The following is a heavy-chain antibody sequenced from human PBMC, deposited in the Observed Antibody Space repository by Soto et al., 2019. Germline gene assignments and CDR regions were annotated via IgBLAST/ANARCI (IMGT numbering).Heavy chain of an antibody. Sequence: EVQLVESGGGLVQPGGSLRLSCAASGFAFSSYWMHWVRQAPGKGLVWVSRIDSDGSTRTYADSVKGRLTISRDNAKSTLYLQMNSRRAEDTGVYYCARDLGYDTTPYWGRGTLVIVSS. CDR3: ARDLGYDTTPY. J-gene: IGHJ4*02. CDR2: IDSDGSTR. D-gene: IGHD3-9*01. CDR1: GFAFSSYW. V-gene: IGHV3-74*01.